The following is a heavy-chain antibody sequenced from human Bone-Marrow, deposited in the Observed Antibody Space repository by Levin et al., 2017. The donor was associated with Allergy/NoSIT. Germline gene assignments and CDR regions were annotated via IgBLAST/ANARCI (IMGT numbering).Heavy chain of an antibody. V-gene: IGHV3-15*01. CDR2: IKRKIDGETT. Sequence: SGGSLRLSCAASGFTFNNAWMNWVRQAPGKGLEWVGRIKRKIDGETTDYAAPVEGRFTISRDDSRNTLHLQMNSLQTDDTAVYYCTTGSVEGYWGQGTLVTVSS. CDR3: TTGSVEGY. D-gene: IGHD5-24*01. CDR1: GFTFNNAW. J-gene: IGHJ4*02.